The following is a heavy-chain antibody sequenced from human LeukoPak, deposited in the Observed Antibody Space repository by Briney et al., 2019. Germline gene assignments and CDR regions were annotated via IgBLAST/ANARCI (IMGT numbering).Heavy chain of an antibody. J-gene: IGHJ4*02. CDR3: ARVMXTVTXXFDY. V-gene: IGHV4-59*01. CDR1: GGSISSYY. D-gene: IGHD4-17*01. CDR2: IYYSGST. Sequence: PSETLSLTCTVSGGSISSYYWSWIRQPPGKGLEWIGYIYYSGSTNYNPSLKSRVTISVDTSKNQFSLKLSSVTAADTAVYYCARVMXTVTXXFDYWGQGTLVTVSS.